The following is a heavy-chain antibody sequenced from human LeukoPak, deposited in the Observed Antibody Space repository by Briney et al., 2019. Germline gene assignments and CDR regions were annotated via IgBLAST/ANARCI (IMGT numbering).Heavy chain of an antibody. CDR2: ITSSSTYI. CDR1: GFTFSAYS. J-gene: IGHJ4*02. CDR3: ATESSAWKPFDY. Sequence: GGSLRLSCAASGFTFSAYSMNWVRQAPGKGLEWVSSITSSSTYIYYADSVKGRFTISRDNAKNSLYLQMNSLRAEDTAVYYCATESSAWKPFDYWGQGTLVTVSS. V-gene: IGHV3-21*01. D-gene: IGHD6-19*01.